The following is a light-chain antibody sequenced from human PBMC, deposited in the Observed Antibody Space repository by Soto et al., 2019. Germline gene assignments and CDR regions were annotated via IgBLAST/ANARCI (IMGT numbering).Light chain of an antibody. CDR1: NSDVGSYNR. V-gene: IGLV2-14*01. CDR2: DVN. J-gene: IGLJ1*01. Sequence: QSALTQPASVSGSPGQSITISCTGTNSDVGSYNRVSWYQQPPGTAPKLIIYDVNNRPSGVSYRFSGSKSGNTASLTISGLQAEDEADYYCNSYTTSETYVFGTGTKLTVL. CDR3: NSYTTSETYV.